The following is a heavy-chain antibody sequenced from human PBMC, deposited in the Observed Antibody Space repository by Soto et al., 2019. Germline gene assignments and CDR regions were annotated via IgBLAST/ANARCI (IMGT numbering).Heavy chain of an antibody. CDR3: ARGGMTTVTVDY. CDR2: IYSGSST. CDR1: GFTVSSNY. V-gene: IGHV3-66*01. Sequence: PGGSLSLSCAASGFTVSSNYMSWVRQAPGKGLEWVSVIYSGSSTYYADSVKGRFTISRDNSKNTLYLQMNSLRAEDTAVYYCARGGMTTVTVDYWGQGTLVTVSS. J-gene: IGHJ4*02. D-gene: IGHD4-17*01.